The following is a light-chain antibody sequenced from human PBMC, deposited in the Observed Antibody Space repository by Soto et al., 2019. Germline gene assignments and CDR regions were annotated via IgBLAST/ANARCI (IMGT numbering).Light chain of an antibody. J-gene: IGLJ2*01. CDR1: SSNIGSNY. Sequence: QSVLTQPPSXXXXXXXXXXISCSGSSSNIGSNYVYWYQQLPGTAPKLLIYRNNQRPSGVPDRFSGSKSGTSASLAISGLRSEDEADYYCAAWDDSLSGPVFGGGTKLTVL. CDR2: RNN. V-gene: IGLV1-47*01. CDR3: AAWDDSLSGPV.